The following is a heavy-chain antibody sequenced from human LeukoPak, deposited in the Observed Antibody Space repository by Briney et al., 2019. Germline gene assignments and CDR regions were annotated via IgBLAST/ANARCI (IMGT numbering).Heavy chain of an antibody. CDR2: ISGSGAST. CDR1: GFTFSSYT. V-gene: IGHV3-23*01. CDR3: ANRDYVGYFDY. D-gene: IGHD4-17*01. J-gene: IGHJ4*02. Sequence: PGASLRLSCAASGFTFSSYTMTWVRQAPGKGLERVSAISGSGASTYYADSVKGRCTISRDNSEDTLYLQMNSLSADDTAVYYSANRDYVGYFDYWGQGTLVTVSS.